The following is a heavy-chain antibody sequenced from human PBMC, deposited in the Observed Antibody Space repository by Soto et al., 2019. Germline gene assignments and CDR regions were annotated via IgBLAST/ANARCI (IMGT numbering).Heavy chain of an antibody. CDR1: GGTFSSYA. Sequence: QVQLVQSGAEVKKPGSSVKVSCKASGGTFSSYAISWVRQAPGQGLEWMGGIIPIFGTANYAQKFQGRVTITADESTSTAYMELSSRRSEDTAVYYCATSSQLTVRAPWDYWGQGPLVTVSS. V-gene: IGHV1-69*01. D-gene: IGHD2-2*01. CDR2: IIPIFGTA. J-gene: IGHJ4*02. CDR3: ATSSQLTVRAPWDY.